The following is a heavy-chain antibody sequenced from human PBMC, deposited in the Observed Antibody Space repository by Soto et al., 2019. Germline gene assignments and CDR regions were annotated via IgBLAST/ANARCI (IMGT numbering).Heavy chain of an antibody. CDR1: GGSVSSGSYY. CDR3: AREGYNRAFAY. V-gene: IGHV4-61*01. Sequence: QVQLQESGPGLVKPSETLSLTCTVSGGSVSSGSYYWSWIRQPPGKGLEWIGYIYYGGSTNYNPSLKRRGTISVDTSKNPFALKLSSVTAADTAVYYCAREGYNRAFAYWGQGTLVTVSS. D-gene: IGHD1-1*01. J-gene: IGHJ4*02. CDR2: IYYGGST.